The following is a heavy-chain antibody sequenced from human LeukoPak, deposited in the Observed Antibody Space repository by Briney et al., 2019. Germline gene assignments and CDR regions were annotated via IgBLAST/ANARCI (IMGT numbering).Heavy chain of an antibody. J-gene: IGHJ4*02. V-gene: IGHV3-30*04. D-gene: IGHD5-12*01. Sequence: GGSLRLSCAASGFTFSSYAMHWVRQAPGKGLEWVAVISYDGSNKYYADSVKGRFTISRDNSKNTLYLQMNSLRAEDTAVYYCASDRGYSGYDWARDYWGQGTLVTVSS. CDR1: GFTFSSYA. CDR3: ASDRGYSGYDWARDY. CDR2: ISYDGSNK.